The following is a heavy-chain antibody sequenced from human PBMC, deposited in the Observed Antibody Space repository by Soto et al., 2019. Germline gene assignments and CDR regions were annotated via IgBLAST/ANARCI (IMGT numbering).Heavy chain of an antibody. CDR3: AKDHLGGGLDY. J-gene: IGHJ4*02. CDR2: VTSRGDTT. Sequence: EVQLLQSGGGLVQPGGSLRLSCAASGFIFSNYAMNWVRQAPGKGLEWVSIVTSRGDTTYYADSVKGRFTISRDNSKNTLYLQVNSLTAEDTAVYYCAKDHLGGGLDYWGQGTLVSVSS. D-gene: IGHD3-16*01. V-gene: IGHV3-23*01. CDR1: GFIFSNYA.